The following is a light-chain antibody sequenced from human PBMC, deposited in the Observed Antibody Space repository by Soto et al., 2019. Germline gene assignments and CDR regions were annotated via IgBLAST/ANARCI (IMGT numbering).Light chain of an antibody. CDR2: DVS. Sequence: QSALTQPRSVSGSPGHSVTMSCTGTSSDVGGHNYVSCYQQHPGKAPKLMVYDVSKRPSGVPDRFSGSKSGNTASLTISGLQAEDEADYYCCSFAGSYNVVFGGGTKLTVL. CDR1: SSDVGGHNY. J-gene: IGLJ2*01. CDR3: CSFAGSYNVV. V-gene: IGLV2-11*01.